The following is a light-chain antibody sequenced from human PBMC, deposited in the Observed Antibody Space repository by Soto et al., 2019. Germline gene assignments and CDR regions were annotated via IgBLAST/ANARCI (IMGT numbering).Light chain of an antibody. CDR1: SCDVGSYYF. CDR3: TSDAGGNILV. V-gene: IGLV2-8*01. Sequence: QSALTQPPSASGSPGQSVTISCTGTSCDVGSYYFVSWYQQHPGKAPKVMFYEVRKRPSGVPDRFSASKSGNTASLTVSGLQADDEADYYCTSDAGGNILVFGGGTKLTVL. J-gene: IGLJ2*01. CDR2: EVR.